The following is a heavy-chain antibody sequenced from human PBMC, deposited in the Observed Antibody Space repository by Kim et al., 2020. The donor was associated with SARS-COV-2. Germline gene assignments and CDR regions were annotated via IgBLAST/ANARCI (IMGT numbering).Heavy chain of an antibody. Sequence: ASVKVSCKASGYTFTSYAMNWVRQAPGQGLEWMGWINTNTGNPTYAQGFTGRFVFSLDTSVSTAYLQISSLKAEDTAVYYCARVPPPPNYIVATAPDYWGQGTLVTVSS. D-gene: IGHD5-12*01. CDR1: GYTFTSYA. CDR2: INTNTGNP. J-gene: IGHJ4*02. CDR3: ARVPPPPNYIVATAPDY. V-gene: IGHV7-4-1*02.